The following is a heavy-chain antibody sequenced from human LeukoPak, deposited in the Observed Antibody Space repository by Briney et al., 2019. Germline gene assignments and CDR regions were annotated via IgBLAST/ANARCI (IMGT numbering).Heavy chain of an antibody. D-gene: IGHD2-15*01. J-gene: IGHJ4*02. CDR2: ISGSGGNT. CDR3: ARRLSGRVDS. V-gene: IGHV3-23*01. Sequence: GGSLRLSCAASGFTFSSYAMSWVRQAPGEGLEWVSIISGSGGNTYYADSVKGRFTISRDNSKNMLYLQMNSLRAEDTAVYYCARRLSGRVDSWGQGTLVTVSS. CDR1: GFTFSSYA.